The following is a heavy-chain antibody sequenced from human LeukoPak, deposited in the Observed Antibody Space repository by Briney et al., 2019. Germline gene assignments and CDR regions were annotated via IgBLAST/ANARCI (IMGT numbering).Heavy chain of an antibody. J-gene: IGHJ3*02. D-gene: IGHD3-16*01. CDR3: VRDLTGENAFDI. CDR2: IGTAGDT. CDR1: GFAFRSYE. V-gene: IGHV3-13*01. Sequence: PGGSLRLSCAASGFAFRSYEMHWVRQAPGKGLEWVSAIGTAGDTYYPDSVKGRFAISRADAKNSLHPQMNSLRAGDTAVYYCVRDLTGENAFDIWGQGTMVTVSS.